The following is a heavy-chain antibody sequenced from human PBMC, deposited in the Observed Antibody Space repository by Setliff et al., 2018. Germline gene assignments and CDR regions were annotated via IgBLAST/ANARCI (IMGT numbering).Heavy chain of an antibody. CDR1: GYTFTTHG. J-gene: IGHJ3*01. Sequence: ASVKVSCKASGYTFTTHGISWVRQAHGQGLEWMGWIRTDDGDTNFAQKFQGRVTLTTDTSTGTAYMELRSLTFDDTAVYYCARDWFCSGGDCSDVFDFWGQGTMGTVS. CDR2: IRTDDGDT. CDR3: ARDWFCSGGDCSDVFDF. V-gene: IGHV1-18*01. D-gene: IGHD2-21*02.